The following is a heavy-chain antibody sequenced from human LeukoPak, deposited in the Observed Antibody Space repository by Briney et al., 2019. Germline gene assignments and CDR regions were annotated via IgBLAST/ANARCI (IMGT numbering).Heavy chain of an antibody. CDR2: ISGNGRST. V-gene: IGHV3-23*01. CDR1: GGSFSGYY. Sequence: ETLSLTCAVYGGSFSGYYWSWVRQAPGKGLEWVSSISGNGRSTFYADSVKGRFTISRDDSKNTLYLQMTSSRDNSKNTLYLQMNSLRAEDTAVYYCAKDSAGYSYGFDSWGQGTLVTVSS. J-gene: IGHJ4*02. CDR3: QMNSLRAEDTAVYYCAKDSAGYSYGFDS. D-gene: IGHD5-18*01.